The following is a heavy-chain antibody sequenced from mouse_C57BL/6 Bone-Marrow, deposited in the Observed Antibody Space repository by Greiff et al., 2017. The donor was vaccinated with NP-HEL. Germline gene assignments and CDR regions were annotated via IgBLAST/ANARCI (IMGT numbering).Heavy chain of an antibody. CDR1: GFNIKDYY. CDR2: IDPEDGET. J-gene: IGHJ1*03. D-gene: IGHD2-4*01. V-gene: IGHV14-2*01. CDR3: AAYDYDWYFDV. Sequence: EVQLQQSGAELVKPGASVKLSCTASGFNIKDYYMHWVKQRTEQGLEWIGRIDPEDGETKYVPKFQGKATITADTSSNTAYLQLSSLTSEDTAVYYCAAYDYDWYFDVWGTGTTVTVSS.